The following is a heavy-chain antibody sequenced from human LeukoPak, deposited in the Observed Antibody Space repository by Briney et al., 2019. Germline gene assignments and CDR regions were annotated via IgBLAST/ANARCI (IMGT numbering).Heavy chain of an antibody. CDR2: ISSSSSYI. J-gene: IGHJ4*02. V-gene: IGHV3-21*01. Sequence: GGSLRLSCAASGFTFSSYSMNWVRQAPGKGLGWVSSISSSSSYIYYADSVKGRFTISRDNAKNSLYLQMNSLRAEDTAVYYCTRDRSRAEDDWGQGTLVTVSS. CDR1: GFTFSSYS. CDR3: TRDRSRAEDD. D-gene: IGHD1-14*01.